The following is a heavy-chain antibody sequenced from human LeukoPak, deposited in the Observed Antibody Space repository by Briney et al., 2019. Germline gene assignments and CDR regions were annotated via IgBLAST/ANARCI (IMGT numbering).Heavy chain of an antibody. Sequence: PGGPLRLSCAASGFTFSDYYMSWIRQAPGKGLEWVSYISSGGTTIYYADSVKGRFTISRDNAKNSLFLQMNSLRAEDTAVYYCARGGRYSGFVVYWGQGTLVTVSS. CDR1: GFTFSDYY. D-gene: IGHD5-12*01. V-gene: IGHV3-11*01. CDR2: ISSGGTTI. J-gene: IGHJ4*02. CDR3: ARGGRYSGFVVY.